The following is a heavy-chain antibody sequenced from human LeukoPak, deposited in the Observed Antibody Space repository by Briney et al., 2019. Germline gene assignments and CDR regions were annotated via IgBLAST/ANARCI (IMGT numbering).Heavy chain of an antibody. D-gene: IGHD4/OR15-4a*01. J-gene: IGHJ4*02. Sequence: GGSLRLSCAASGFTFSSYAMHWVRQAPGKGLEWVAVISYDGSNKYYADSVKGRFTISRDNSKNTLYLQMNSLRAEDTAVYYCARVYRLWRESDYWGQGTLVTVSS. CDR2: ISYDGSNK. V-gene: IGHV3-30*04. CDR1: GFTFSSYA. CDR3: ARVYRLWRESDY.